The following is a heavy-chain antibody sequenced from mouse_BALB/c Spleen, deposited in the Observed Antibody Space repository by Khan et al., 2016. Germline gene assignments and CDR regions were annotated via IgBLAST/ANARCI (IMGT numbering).Heavy chain of an antibody. CDR2: IDPANGNT. J-gene: IGHJ2*01. Sequence: VQLKQSGAELVKPGASVKLSCTASGFNIKDTYMHWVKQRPEQGLEWIGRIDPANGNTKYDPKFQGKATITADTSSNPAYLQLSSLTSEDTAVDYCARGGNSYYFDYWGQGTTLTVSS. V-gene: IGHV14-3*02. D-gene: IGHD2-1*01. CDR1: GFNIKDTY. CDR3: ARGGNSYYFDY.